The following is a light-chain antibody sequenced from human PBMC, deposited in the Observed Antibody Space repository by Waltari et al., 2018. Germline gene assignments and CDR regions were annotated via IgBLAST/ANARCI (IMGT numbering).Light chain of an antibody. J-gene: IGKJ1*01. Sequence: TPFPATLSVSLGDRATLSCRASRNISSSLAWYQHKSGQAPRLLIHDAATRATGIPARFSGSGSGTDFTLTISSLQSEDYAVYYCQQYNHWPRTFGQGTKVDIK. CDR2: DAA. CDR3: QQYNHWPRT. CDR1: RNISSS. V-gene: IGKV3-15*01.